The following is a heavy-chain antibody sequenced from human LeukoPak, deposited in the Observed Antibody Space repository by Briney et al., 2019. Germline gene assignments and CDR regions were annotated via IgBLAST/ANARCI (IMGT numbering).Heavy chain of an antibody. J-gene: IGHJ4*02. CDR2: ISYDGSNK. CDR3: AREPHNSFDY. V-gene: IGHV3-30*01. CDR1: GFTFSSYA. Sequence: PGGSLRLSCAASGFTFSSYAMHWVRQAPGKGLEWVAVISYDGSNKYYADSVKGRFTISRDNSKNTLYLQMNSLRAEDTAVYYCAREPHNSFDYWGRGTLVTVSS.